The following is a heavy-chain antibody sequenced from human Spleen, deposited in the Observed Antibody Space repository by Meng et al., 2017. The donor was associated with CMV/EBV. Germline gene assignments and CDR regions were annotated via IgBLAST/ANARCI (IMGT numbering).Heavy chain of an antibody. CDR1: GFTFDDYG. D-gene: IGHD3-22*01. J-gene: IGHJ3*02. Sequence: GESLKISCAASGFTFDDYGMTWVRQAPGKGLEWLSGINWNGGSTGYADSVKGRFTISRDNAKNSLYLQMKSLRAEDTALYYCARDRRKVYYYDSSGYNRHDAFDIWGQGTMVTVSS. CDR3: ARDRRKVYYYDSSGYNRHDAFDI. V-gene: IGHV3-20*04. CDR2: INWNGGST.